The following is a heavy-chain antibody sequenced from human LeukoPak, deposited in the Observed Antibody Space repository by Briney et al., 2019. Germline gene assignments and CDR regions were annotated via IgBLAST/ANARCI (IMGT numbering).Heavy chain of an antibody. CDR3: ARGSSGYGNDY. J-gene: IGHJ4*02. V-gene: IGHV4-30-2*01. Sequence: PSETLSLTCAVSGGSISSGGYSWSWIRQPPGKGLEWIGYIYHSGSTYYNPSLKSRVTISVDRSKNQFSLKLSSVTAADTAVYYCARGSSGYGNDYWGQGTLVTVSS. D-gene: IGHD5-12*01. CDR1: GGSISSGGYS. CDR2: IYHSGST.